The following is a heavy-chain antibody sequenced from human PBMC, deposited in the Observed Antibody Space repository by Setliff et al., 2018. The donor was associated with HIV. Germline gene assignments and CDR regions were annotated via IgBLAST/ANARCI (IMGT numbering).Heavy chain of an antibody. CDR1: GASISSGY. Sequence: SETLSLTCTVSGASISSGYWSWIRQPAGKGLEWIGRLYNSGNTNYNPSLQSRISISVDTSKNQFSLKMSSVTAADTAVYYCARSIGTVRGITEFDYWGRGNQVTVSS. CDR2: LYNSGNT. CDR3: ARSIGTVRGITEFDY. D-gene: IGHD3-10*01. V-gene: IGHV4-4*07. J-gene: IGHJ4*02.